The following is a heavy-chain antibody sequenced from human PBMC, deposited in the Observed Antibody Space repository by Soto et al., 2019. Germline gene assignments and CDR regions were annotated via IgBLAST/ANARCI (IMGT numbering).Heavy chain of an antibody. Sequence: SETLSLTCTVSGGSISSSSYYWGWIRQPPGKGLEWIGSIYYSGSTNYNPSLKSRVTISVDTSKNQFSLKLSSVTAADTAVYYCARVLKEYSGYDLTLGLDYWGQGTLVTVSS. V-gene: IGHV4-39*07. CDR3: ARVLKEYSGYDLTLGLDY. CDR2: IYYSGST. CDR1: GGSISSSSYY. J-gene: IGHJ4*02. D-gene: IGHD5-12*01.